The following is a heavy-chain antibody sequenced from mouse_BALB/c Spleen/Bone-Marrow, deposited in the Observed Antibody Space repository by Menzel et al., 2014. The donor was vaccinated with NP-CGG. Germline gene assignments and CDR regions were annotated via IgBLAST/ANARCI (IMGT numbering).Heavy chain of an antibody. CDR1: GYTFTSYW. CDR3: TRVYYYGSAWFAY. CDR2: IYPGNSDT. V-gene: IGHV1-5*01. D-gene: IGHD1-1*01. J-gene: IGHJ3*01. Sequence: EVQGVESGTVLARPGASVKMSCKASGYTFTSYWMHWVKQRPGQGLEWIGAIYPGNSDTSYNQKFKGKAKLTAVTSTSTAYMELSSLTNEDSAVYYCTRVYYYGSAWFAYWGQGTLATVSA.